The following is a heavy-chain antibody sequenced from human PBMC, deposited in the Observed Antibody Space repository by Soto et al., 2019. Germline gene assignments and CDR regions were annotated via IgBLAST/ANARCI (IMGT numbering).Heavy chain of an antibody. CDR1: GFTFSSYA. CDR3: AKIDPKASTFGGVIASPAHPKYYFDY. J-gene: IGHJ4*02. CDR2: ISGSGGST. V-gene: IGHV3-23*01. D-gene: IGHD3-16*02. Sequence: GGSLRLSCAASGFTFSSYAMSWVRQAPGKGLEWVSAISGSGGSTYYADSVKGRFTISRDNSKNTLYLQMNSLRAEDTAVYYCAKIDPKASTFGGVIASPAHPKYYFDYWGQGTLVTVSS.